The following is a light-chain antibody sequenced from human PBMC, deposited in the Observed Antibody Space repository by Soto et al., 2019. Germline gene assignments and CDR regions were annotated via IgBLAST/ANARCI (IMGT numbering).Light chain of an antibody. CDR2: GAS. CDR3: QQYGSSPPRT. Sequence: EIVLTQSPGTLSLSPGERATLSCRASQSVSSSYLAWYQQKPGQAPRLLIYGASSRATGIPDRFSGSGSGTDFTLTNSRLEPEDFAVYYCQQYGSSPPRTFGQGTKLEIK. V-gene: IGKV3-20*01. J-gene: IGKJ2*01. CDR1: QSVSSSY.